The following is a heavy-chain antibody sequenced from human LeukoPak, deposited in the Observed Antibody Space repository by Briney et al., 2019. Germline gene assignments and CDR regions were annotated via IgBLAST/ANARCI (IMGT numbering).Heavy chain of an antibody. Sequence: ASVKVSCKASGYTFTSYDINWVRQATGQGVEGLGWMHPKSGSTGYAQKVLGRVTMTTNTSISTAYMELSSLRSEDSAVYYCARRAAIPYSYYALDVWGQGTTVIVSS. D-gene: IGHD2-2*02. CDR1: GYTFTSYD. J-gene: IGHJ6*02. CDR3: ARRAAIPYSYYALDV. CDR2: MHPKSGST. V-gene: IGHV1-8*01.